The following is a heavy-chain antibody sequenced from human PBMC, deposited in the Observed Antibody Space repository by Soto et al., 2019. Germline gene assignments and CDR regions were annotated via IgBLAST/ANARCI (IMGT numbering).Heavy chain of an antibody. V-gene: IGHV1-69*10. D-gene: IGHD3-10*01. Sequence: ASVKVSCKTSGDNFKKNVFTWVRQAPGQGLEWMGGTIPALGKTHYIEKFQGRVTITVDDATRTVYMEVRDLTSEDTAIYYCSRGPFRPSAMDVWGQGTTVTVSS. CDR2: TIPALGKT. J-gene: IGHJ6*02. CDR3: SRGPFRPSAMDV. CDR1: GDNFKKNV.